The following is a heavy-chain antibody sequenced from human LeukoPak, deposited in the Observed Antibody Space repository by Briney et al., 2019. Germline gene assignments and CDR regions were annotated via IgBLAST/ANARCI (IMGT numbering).Heavy chain of an antibody. V-gene: IGHV3-74*01. CDR3: ARARRGDRYSSFDY. D-gene: IGHD5-18*01. Sequence: GGSLRLSCKASGFTFSNYWMHWVRQAPGKGLVWVSRIHSDGSSTGYADSVKGRFTISRDNAKNTLYLQMNSLRAEDMAVYYCARARRGDRYSSFDYWGQGTLVTVSS. CDR2: IHSDGSST. CDR1: GFTFSNYW. J-gene: IGHJ4*02.